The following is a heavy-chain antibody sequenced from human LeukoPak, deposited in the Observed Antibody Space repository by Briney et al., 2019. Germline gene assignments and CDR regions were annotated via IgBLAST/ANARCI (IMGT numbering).Heavy chain of an antibody. D-gene: IGHD6-19*01. V-gene: IGHV4-59*08. CDR2: IYYSGKT. J-gene: IGHJ4*02. CDR1: GGSMDTYY. Sequence: PSETLSLTCAVSGGSMDTYYWTWTRQPPGKGLEWIGNIYYSGKTNYNPSLKSRVSISVDTSKNQFSLKLSSVTAADTAVYYCARRGYNSGWYYFDSWGQGTLVTVSS. CDR3: ARRGYNSGWYYFDS.